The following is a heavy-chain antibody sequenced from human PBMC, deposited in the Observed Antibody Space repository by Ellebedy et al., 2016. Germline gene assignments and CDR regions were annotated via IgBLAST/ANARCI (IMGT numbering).Heavy chain of an antibody. CDR2: IYYSGST. V-gene: IGHV4-59*01. J-gene: IGHJ4*02. CDR3: ARGRSIRITIFGVVIKRPSPFDY. D-gene: IGHD3-3*01. Sequence: SETLSLXXTVSGGSISSYYWSWIRQPPGKGLEWTGYIYYSGSTNYNPSLKSRVTISVDTSKNQFSLKLSSVTAADTAVYYCARGRSIRITIFGVVIKRPSPFDYWGQGTLVTVSS. CDR1: GGSISSYY.